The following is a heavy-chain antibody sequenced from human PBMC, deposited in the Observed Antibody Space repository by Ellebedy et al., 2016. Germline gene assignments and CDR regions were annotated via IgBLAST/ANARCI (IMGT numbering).Heavy chain of an antibody. J-gene: IGHJ3*02. D-gene: IGHD3-10*01. V-gene: IGHV3-9*01. CDR2: INRDSSSM. CDR1: EFTFGDYA. CDR3: ATSLQAMYFIFRRGDEDDAFDI. Sequence: GGSLRLSCAASEFTFGDYAMHWVRQAPGKGLEWVSGINRDSSSMGYAASVKGRFTISGDNSKNTLYLQMNSLRAEDTAVYYCATSLQAMYFIFRRGDEDDAFDIWGQGTMVTVSS.